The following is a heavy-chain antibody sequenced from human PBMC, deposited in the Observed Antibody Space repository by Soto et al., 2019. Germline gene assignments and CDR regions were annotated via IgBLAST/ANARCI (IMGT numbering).Heavy chain of an antibody. CDR3: ARWSYLEY. CDR1: GFTFSSYS. V-gene: IGHV3-23*01. Sequence: GGSLRLSCAASGFTFSSYSMSWVRQAPGKGLEWVSGFRSGGDDDTTYYADSVRGRFTISRDNSENTLFLQMNSLRAEDTAIYYCARWSYLEYWGQGTRVTVSS. J-gene: IGHJ4*02. CDR2: FRSGGDDDTT. D-gene: IGHD3-3*01.